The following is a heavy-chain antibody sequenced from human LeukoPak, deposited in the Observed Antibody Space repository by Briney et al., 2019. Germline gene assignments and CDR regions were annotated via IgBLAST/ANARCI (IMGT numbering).Heavy chain of an antibody. CDR1: GFTVSSNY. CDR3: ARARGYRSNYFDY. D-gene: IGHD3-16*02. V-gene: IGHV3-53*01. CDR2: TYSGGST. J-gene: IGHJ4*02. Sequence: GGSLRLSCAASGFTVSSNYMSWVRQAPGKGLEWVSVTYSGGSTYYADSVKGRFTISRDNSKNTLYLQTNSLRAEDTAVYYCARARGYRSNYFDYWGQGTPVTVSS.